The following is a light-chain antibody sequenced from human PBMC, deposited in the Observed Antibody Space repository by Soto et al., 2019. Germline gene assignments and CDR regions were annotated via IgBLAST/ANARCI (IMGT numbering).Light chain of an antibody. J-gene: IGLJ1*01. V-gene: IGLV2-23*01. CDR1: SSDVGSNNL. CDR2: EGG. Sequence: QSVLTQPASVSGSPGQSITLSCTGTSSDVGSNNLVSWYQQHPGKAPKLMICEGGKRPSGVSNRFSGSKSGNTASLTISGLQAEDEADYYCCSYTNTKTYVFGPGPKVTVL. CDR3: CSYTNTKTYV.